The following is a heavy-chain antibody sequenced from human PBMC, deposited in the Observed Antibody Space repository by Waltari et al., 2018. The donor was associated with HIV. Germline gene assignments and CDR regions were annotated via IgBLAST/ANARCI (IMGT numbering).Heavy chain of an antibody. CDR2: LIPVFGKA. V-gene: IGHV1-69*01. J-gene: IGHJ4*02. D-gene: IGHD2-15*01. Sequence: QVQLVQSGAEVKQSGSSVKVTCKASGDTFKIYGISWVRQAPGQGLEWMGGLIPVFGKADYAQKFQDRVALTADESTSTVHMELNSLRSDDTAVHYCARSKRPFCTGGSCYDFDYWGQGTLVTVSS. CDR3: ARSKRPFCTGGSCYDFDY. CDR1: GDTFKIYG.